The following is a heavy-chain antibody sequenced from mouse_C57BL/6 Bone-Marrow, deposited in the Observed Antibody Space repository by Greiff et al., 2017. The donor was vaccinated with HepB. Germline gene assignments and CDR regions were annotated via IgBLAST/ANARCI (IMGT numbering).Heavy chain of an antibody. D-gene: IGHD6-1*01. V-gene: IGHV1-54*01. CDR1: GYAFTNYL. Sequence: VKLQESGAELVRPGTSVKVSCKASGYAFTNYLIEWVKQRPGQGLEWIGVINPGSGGTNYNEKFKGKATLTADKSSSTAYMQLSSLTSEDSAVFFCARSSLFGYWGQGTTLTVSS. CDR3: ARSSLFGY. J-gene: IGHJ2*01. CDR2: INPGSGGT.